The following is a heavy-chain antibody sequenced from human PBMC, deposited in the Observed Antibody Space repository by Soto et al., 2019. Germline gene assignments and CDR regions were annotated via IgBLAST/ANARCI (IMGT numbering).Heavy chain of an antibody. CDR3: ARFFYHYGSRSYYYY. CDR2: ISAYNGNT. V-gene: IGHV1-18*01. J-gene: IGHJ4*02. CDR1: GYTFTSYG. Sequence: GASVKVSSKDSGYTFTSYGISWVRPAPGQRLEWMGWISAYNGNTNYAQKLQGRVTMTTDTSTSTAYMELRSLRSDDTAVYYCARFFYHYGSRSYYYYCAQGTLVTVSS. D-gene: IGHD3-10*01.